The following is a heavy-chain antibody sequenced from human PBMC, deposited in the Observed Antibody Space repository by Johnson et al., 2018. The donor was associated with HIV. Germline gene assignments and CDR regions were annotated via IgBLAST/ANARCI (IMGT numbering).Heavy chain of an antibody. CDR1: GFTFNSYA. CDR2: ISFDGSNK. J-gene: IGHJ3*02. D-gene: IGHD3-10*01. CDR3: AREKPRLVQGVLDAFDI. Sequence: VQLVESGGGVVQPGRSLRLSCAASGFTFNSYAMHWVRQAPGKGLEWVAVISFDGSNKYYADSVKGRVTISRDNSKNTGYRQMNSLGAEDTAVYYCAREKPRLVQGVLDAFDIWGQGTMVTVSS. V-gene: IGHV3-30*04.